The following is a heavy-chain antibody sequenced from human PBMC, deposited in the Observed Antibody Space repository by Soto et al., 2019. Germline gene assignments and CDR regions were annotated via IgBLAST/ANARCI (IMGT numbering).Heavy chain of an antibody. CDR3: AGPWNKQ. J-gene: IGHJ4*02. CDR1: GYTFTSYD. D-gene: IGHD1-1*01. Sequence: QVQLVQSGAEVKKPGASVKVSCKASGYTFTSYDINWVRQATGQGLEWMGWMNPNSGNTGYAQKFQGRVTMTRDPSIRTAYVELGSLGDEDTAVYYCAGPWNKQWGQGTPVTVSS. V-gene: IGHV1-8*01. CDR2: MNPNSGNT.